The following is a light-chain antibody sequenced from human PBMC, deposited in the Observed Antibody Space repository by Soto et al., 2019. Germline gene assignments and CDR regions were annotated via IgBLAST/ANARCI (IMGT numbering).Light chain of an antibody. Sequence: QSVLTQSPSASASLGASVKLTCTLSSGHSSYAIAWHQQQPGKGPRYLMKLNSDGSHSKGDGIPDRFSGSSSGAERYLIISILQSEDEADYYCQTWGTGIRVFGGGTKLTVL. CDR3: QTWGTGIRV. V-gene: IGLV4-69*01. J-gene: IGLJ3*02. CDR2: LNSDGSH. CDR1: SGHSSYA.